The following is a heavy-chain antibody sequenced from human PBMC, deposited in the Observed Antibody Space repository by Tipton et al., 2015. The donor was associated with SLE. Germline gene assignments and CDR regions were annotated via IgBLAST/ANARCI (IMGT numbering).Heavy chain of an antibody. V-gene: IGHV3-48*01. CDR3: ARDGVAGKDFDWYFDV. CDR1: GFAFSSYS. Sequence: SLRLSCAASGFAFSSYSMNWVRQAPGKGLEWVSYINSYSSNIYYADSLKGRFTISRDNAKNSLYLQMNSLRAEDTAIYYCARDGVAGKDFDWYFDVWGRGTLVTVSS. J-gene: IGHJ2*01. D-gene: IGHD1-26*01. CDR2: INSYSSNI.